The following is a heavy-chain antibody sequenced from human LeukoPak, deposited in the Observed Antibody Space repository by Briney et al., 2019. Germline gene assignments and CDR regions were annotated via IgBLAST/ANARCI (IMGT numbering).Heavy chain of an antibody. V-gene: IGHV1-8*01. D-gene: IGHD3-3*02. CDR2: MNPRDDT. J-gene: IGHJ3*02. Sequence: SASVNVSCKASGYTSTSSDINWVRQASGRGLECLGWMNPRDDTGYAQKFQGRVTLTRHKSRNTAYMKLSNLRSEDTAVYYCARYTQHYGFDIWGEGAMVTVSA. CDR3: ARYTQHYGFDI. CDR1: GYTSTSSD.